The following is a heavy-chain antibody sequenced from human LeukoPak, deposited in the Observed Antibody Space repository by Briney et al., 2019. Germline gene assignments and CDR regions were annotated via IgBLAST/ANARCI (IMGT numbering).Heavy chain of an antibody. J-gene: IGHJ4*02. Sequence: PSETLSLTCTVSGGSISSYYWSWLRQPPGKGLEWIGYIYYSGSTNYNPSLKSRVTISVDTSKNQFSLKLSSVTAADTAVYYCARAGYSSSWYSDWGQGTLVTVSS. CDR3: ARAGYSSSWYSD. D-gene: IGHD6-13*01. V-gene: IGHV4-59*01. CDR2: IYYSGST. CDR1: GGSISSYY.